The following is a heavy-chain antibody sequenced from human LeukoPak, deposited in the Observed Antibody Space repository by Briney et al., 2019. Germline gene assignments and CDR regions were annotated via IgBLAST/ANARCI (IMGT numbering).Heavy chain of an antibody. CDR1: GFTFSSYA. CDR3: ARDRSDFWSGYYPQAFDY. Sequence: GGSLRLSCAASGFTFSSYAMHWVRQAPGKGLEWVAVISYDGSNKYYADSVKGRFTISRDNAKNSLYLQMNSLRAEDTAVYYCARDRSDFWSGYYPQAFDYWGQGTLVTVSS. J-gene: IGHJ4*02. V-gene: IGHV3-30*04. CDR2: ISYDGSNK. D-gene: IGHD3-3*01.